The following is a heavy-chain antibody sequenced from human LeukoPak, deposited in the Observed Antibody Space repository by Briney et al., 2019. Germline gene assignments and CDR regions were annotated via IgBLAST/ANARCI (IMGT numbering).Heavy chain of an antibody. CDR1: GGTFSSYA. D-gene: IGHD1-20*01. J-gene: IGHJ4*02. CDR3: ARADNWNDPFDY. V-gene: IGHV1-69*05. CDR2: IIPIFGTA. Sequence: SVKVSCKASGGTFSSYAISWVRQAPGQGLEWMGGIIPIFGTANYAQKFQGRVTITTDESASTAYMELSSLRSEDTAVYYCARADNWNDPFDYWGQGTLVTVSS.